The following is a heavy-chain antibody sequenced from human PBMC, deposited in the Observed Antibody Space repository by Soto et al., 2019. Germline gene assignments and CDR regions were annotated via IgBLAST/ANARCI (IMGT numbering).Heavy chain of an antibody. CDR2: IIPIFGTA. D-gene: IGHD3-22*01. V-gene: IGHV1-69*12. CDR3: ARGYYYDSCGYPQFDY. CDR1: GGTFSSYA. Sequence: QVQLVQSGAEVKKPGSSVKVSCKASGGTFSSYAISWVRQAPGQGLEWMGGIIPIFGTANYAKKFQGRVTITADESTSTTHMGLGRVGAEDTGGDFGARGYYYDSCGYPQFDYWGQGTLVTVSS. J-gene: IGHJ4*02.